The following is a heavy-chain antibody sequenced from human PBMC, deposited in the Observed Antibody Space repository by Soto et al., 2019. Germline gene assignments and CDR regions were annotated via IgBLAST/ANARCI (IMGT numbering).Heavy chain of an antibody. CDR3: ARDRMVRGVTAVPYYYYYGMDV. J-gene: IGHJ6*02. Sequence: ASVTVSCKASGYTFTSYGISWVRQAPGQGLEWMGWISAYNGNTNYAQKLQGRVTMTTDTSTSTAYMELRSLRSDDTAVYYCARDRMVRGVTAVPYYYYYGMDVWGQGTTVTVSS. V-gene: IGHV1-18*01. D-gene: IGHD3-10*01. CDR1: GYTFTSYG. CDR2: ISAYNGNT.